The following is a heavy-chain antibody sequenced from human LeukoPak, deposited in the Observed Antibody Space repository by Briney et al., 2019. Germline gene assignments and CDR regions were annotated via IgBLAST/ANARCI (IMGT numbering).Heavy chain of an antibody. CDR2: INHSGST. D-gene: IGHD3-3*01. CDR3: AREFLEWSFTPYYYYYMDV. J-gene: IGHJ6*03. CDR1: GGSFSGYY. Sequence: SETLSLTCAVYGGSFSGYYWSWIRQPPGKGLEWIGEINHSGSTNYNPSLKSRVTISVDTSKNQFSLKLSSVTAADTAVYYCAREFLEWSFTPYYYYYMDVWGKGTTVTVSS. V-gene: IGHV4-34*01.